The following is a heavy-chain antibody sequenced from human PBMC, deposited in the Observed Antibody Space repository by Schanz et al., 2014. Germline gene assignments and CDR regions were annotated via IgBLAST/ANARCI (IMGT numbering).Heavy chain of an antibody. CDR2: VSSSSSYT. CDR1: GFTFSDYY. V-gene: IGHV3-11*05. D-gene: IGHD3-22*01. Sequence: QAQLVESGGGLVKPGGSLRLSCAASGFTFSDYYTSWIRQAPGKGLEWVSYVSSSSSYTHYADSVKGRFTISRDNAKNSLYLQMNSLRAEDTAVYYCARPPHDSSGYYPFDYWGQGTLVTVSS. CDR3: ARPPHDSSGYYPFDY. J-gene: IGHJ4*02.